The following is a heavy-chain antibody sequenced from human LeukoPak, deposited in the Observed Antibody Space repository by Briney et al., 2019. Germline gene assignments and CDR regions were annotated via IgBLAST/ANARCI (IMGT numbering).Heavy chain of an antibody. CDR1: GYTFTSYG. D-gene: IGHD3-3*01. CDR2: ISAYNGNT. V-gene: IGHV1-18*01. Sequence: ASVKVSCKASGYTFTSYGVSWVRQAPGQGLEWMGWISAYNGNTNYAQKLQGRVTMTTDTSTSTAYMELRSLRSDDTAVYYCARVHSSYYDFWSGSNNWFDPWGQGTLVTVPS. CDR3: ARVHSSYYDFWSGSNNWFDP. J-gene: IGHJ5*02.